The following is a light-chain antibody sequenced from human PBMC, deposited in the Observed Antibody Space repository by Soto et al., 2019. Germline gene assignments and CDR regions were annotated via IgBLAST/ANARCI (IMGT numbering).Light chain of an antibody. V-gene: IGLV2-8*01. CDR1: KNDIGVYDF. CDR2: EVV. Sequence: QSALTQPPSASGSPGQSVTISCTGTKNDIGVYDFVSWYQHHPGKAPRLIIYEVVQRPSGVPDRFSGSKSGNTASLTVSGLQAADEADYYCSSHAGSNTDYVFGTGTKLTVL. J-gene: IGLJ1*01. CDR3: SSHAGSNTDYV.